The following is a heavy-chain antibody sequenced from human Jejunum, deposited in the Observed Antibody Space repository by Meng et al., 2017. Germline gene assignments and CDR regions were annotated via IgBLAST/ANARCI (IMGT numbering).Heavy chain of an antibody. CDR2: INIATGDT. J-gene: IGHJ4*02. CDR1: GYTFISYS. Sequence: QVQLVQSGAEVKKPGASVKVSCKASGYTFISYSVHWVRQASGQNLEWMGWINIATGDTQYSQTFQGRVTITRDTSASTTYMELSSLRSEDTAVYFCARERQTSGEDYWGQGTLVTVSS. V-gene: IGHV1-3*04. D-gene: IGHD2-15*01. CDR3: ARERQTSGEDY.